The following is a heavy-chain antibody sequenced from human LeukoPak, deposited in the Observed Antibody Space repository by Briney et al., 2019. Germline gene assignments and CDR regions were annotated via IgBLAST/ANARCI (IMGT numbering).Heavy chain of an antibody. J-gene: IGHJ6*02. D-gene: IGHD5-12*01. CDR1: GGSISSYY. V-gene: IGHV4-59*01. CDR3: ARDAMGYSGYGRRYYYGMDV. Sequence: SETLSLTCSVSGGSISSYYWRWIRQPPGKGLEWIGYIYYSGSTNYNPSLKSRVTISVDTSKNQFSLKLSSVTAADTAVYYCARDAMGYSGYGRRYYYGMDVWGQGTTVTVSS. CDR2: IYYSGST.